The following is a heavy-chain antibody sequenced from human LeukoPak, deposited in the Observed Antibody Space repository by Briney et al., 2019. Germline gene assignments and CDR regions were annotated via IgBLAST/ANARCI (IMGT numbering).Heavy chain of an antibody. V-gene: IGHV4-59*01. CDR3: ARRGGTMEHFDY. D-gene: IGHD3-10*01. Sequence: SETLSLTCTVSGGSISSYYWSWIRQPPGKGLEWIGYIYYSGSTNYNPSLKSRVTISVDTSKNQFSLKLSSVTAADTAAYYCARRGGTMEHFDYWGQGTLVTVSS. CDR1: GGSISSYY. CDR2: IYYSGST. J-gene: IGHJ4*02.